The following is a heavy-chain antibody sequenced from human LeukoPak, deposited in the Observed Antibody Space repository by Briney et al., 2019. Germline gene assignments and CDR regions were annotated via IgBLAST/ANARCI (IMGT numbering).Heavy chain of an antibody. Sequence: GGSLRLSCAVSGFTFDDYGMSWVRQAPGKGLEWVSGINWNGGSIGYADSVKARFTISRDNVKNSLYLQMNSLRAEDTALYYCARGRSTFDYWGQGTLVTVSS. CDR3: ARGRSTFDY. J-gene: IGHJ4*02. CDR2: INWNGGSI. D-gene: IGHD2-2*01. CDR1: GFTFDDYG. V-gene: IGHV3-20*04.